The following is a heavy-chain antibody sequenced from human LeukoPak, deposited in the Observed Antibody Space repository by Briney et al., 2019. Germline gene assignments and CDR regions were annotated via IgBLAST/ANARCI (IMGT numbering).Heavy chain of an antibody. Sequence: GGSLRLSCAASGFTFRSYAMTWVRQAPGKGLEWVSAISGSGAKTYYADSVKGRFTISRDNSKNTLYLQMNSLRAEDTAVYYCTNWFDPWGQGTLVTVSS. CDR1: GFTFRSYA. J-gene: IGHJ5*02. CDR2: ISGSGAKT. V-gene: IGHV3-23*01. CDR3: TNWFDP.